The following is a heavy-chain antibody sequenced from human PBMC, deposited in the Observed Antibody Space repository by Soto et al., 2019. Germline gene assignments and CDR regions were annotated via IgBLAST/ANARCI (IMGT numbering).Heavy chain of an antibody. CDR3: ARFSYYGSGSYYKRGYFDY. D-gene: IGHD3-10*01. Sequence: QVQLVESGGGVVQPGRSLRLSCAASGFTFSSYGMHWVRQAPGKGLEWVAVIWYDGSNKYYADSVKGRFTISRDNSKNTLYLQMNSLRAEDTAVYYCARFSYYGSGSYYKRGYFDYWGQGTLVTVSS. V-gene: IGHV3-33*01. J-gene: IGHJ4*02. CDR2: IWYDGSNK. CDR1: GFTFSSYG.